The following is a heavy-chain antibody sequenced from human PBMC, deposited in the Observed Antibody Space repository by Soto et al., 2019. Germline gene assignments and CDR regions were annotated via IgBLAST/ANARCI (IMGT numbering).Heavy chain of an antibody. J-gene: IGHJ6*02. CDR2: MNPNSGNT. CDR3: AVLDSSGHNYYYYVMDG. CDR1: GYTVTRYD. Sequence: SGKVSCKASGYTVTRYDINLVRQATGQGLEWMGWMNPNSGNTGYSQKFQGRVTMTRNTSRSTAYMELSSLRSEDTAVYYCAVLDSSGHNYYYYVMDGWGQGTTVTVSS. D-gene: IGHD6-19*01. V-gene: IGHV1-8*01.